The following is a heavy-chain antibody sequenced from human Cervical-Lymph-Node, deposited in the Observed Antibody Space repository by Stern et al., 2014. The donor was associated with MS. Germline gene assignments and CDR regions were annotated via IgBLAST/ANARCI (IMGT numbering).Heavy chain of an antibody. CDR1: GGPFSSYA. CDR2: IIPIFGTA. J-gene: IGHJ4*02. D-gene: IGHD6-13*01. Sequence: VQLVESGAEVKKPGSSLTVSCKASGGPFSSYAISWLRQAPGQGVEWMGGIIPIFGTANYAQKFQGRVTITADESTSTAYMELSSLRSEDTAVYYCASSGYSSSWWSYWGQGTLVTVSS. CDR3: ASSGYSSSWWSY. V-gene: IGHV1-69*01.